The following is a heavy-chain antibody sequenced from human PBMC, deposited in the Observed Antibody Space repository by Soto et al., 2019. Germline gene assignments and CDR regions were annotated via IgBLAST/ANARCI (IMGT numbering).Heavy chain of an antibody. V-gene: IGHV1-2*04. Sequence: ASVKVSCKASGYTFTGYYMHWVRQAPGQGLEWMGWINPNSGGTNYAQKFQGWVTMTRDTSISTAYMELSRLRSDDTAVYYCARGGASGYDYPVLGWGMDVWGQGTTVTVSS. CDR2: INPNSGGT. J-gene: IGHJ6*02. D-gene: IGHD5-12*01. CDR1: GYTFTGYY. CDR3: ARGGASGYDYPVLGWGMDV.